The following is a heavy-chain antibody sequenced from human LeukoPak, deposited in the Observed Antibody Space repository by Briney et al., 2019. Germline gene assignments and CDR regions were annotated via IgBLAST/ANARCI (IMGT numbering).Heavy chain of an antibody. CDR1: GFTFSSYS. CDR2: ISSSSSTI. D-gene: IGHD3-10*01. J-gene: IGHJ6*02. Sequence: GGSLRLSCAASGFTFSSYSMNWVRQAPGKGLEWVSYISSSSSTIYYADSVKGRFTISRDNAKNSLYLQMNSLRAEDTAVYYCARTGITMVRGVDVWGQGTTVTVSS. V-gene: IGHV3-48*01. CDR3: ARTGITMVRGVDV.